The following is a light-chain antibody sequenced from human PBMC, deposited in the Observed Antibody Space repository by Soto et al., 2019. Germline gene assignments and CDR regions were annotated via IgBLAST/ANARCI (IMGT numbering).Light chain of an antibody. CDR3: CSYAGSSIHVV. V-gene: IGLV2-23*01. CDR1: SSDVGSYNL. CDR2: EGS. J-gene: IGLJ2*01. Sequence: QSALTQPASVSGSPGQSITISCTGTSSDVGSYNLVSWYQQHPGKAPKLMIYEGSKRPSGVSNRFSVSKSGNTASLTISGLQAEDEADYYCCSYAGSSIHVVFGGGTKLTVL.